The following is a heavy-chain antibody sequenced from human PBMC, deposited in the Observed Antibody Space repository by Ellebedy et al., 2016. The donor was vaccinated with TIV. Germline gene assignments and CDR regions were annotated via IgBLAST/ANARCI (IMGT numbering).Heavy chain of an antibody. V-gene: IGHV3-23*01. CDR1: GFTFGSFA. D-gene: IGHD1-26*01. CDR2: ISGDGVNT. J-gene: IGHJ4*02. CDR3: AKGSSSGFSYDRVGFQY. Sequence: GESLKISCAASGFTFGSFAMHWVRQAPGKGLEWLSVISGDGVNTYSAASVKGRFTITRDNFKNTLFLQVNRLRAEDTAVYYCAKGSSSGFSYDRVGFQYWGQGTLVTVSS.